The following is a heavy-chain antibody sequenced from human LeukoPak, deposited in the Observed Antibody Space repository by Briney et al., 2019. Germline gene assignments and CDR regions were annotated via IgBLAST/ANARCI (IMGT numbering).Heavy chain of an antibody. D-gene: IGHD6-19*01. J-gene: IGHJ5*02. CDR3: ARDLLAVAFDP. CDR2: ISAYNGNT. CDR1: GGTFSSYA. V-gene: IGHV1-18*01. Sequence: ASVKVSCKASGGTFSSYAISWVRQAPGQGLEWMGWISAYNGNTNYAQKLQGRVTMTTDTSTSTAYMELRSLRSDDTAVYYCARDLLAVAFDPWGQGTLVTVSS.